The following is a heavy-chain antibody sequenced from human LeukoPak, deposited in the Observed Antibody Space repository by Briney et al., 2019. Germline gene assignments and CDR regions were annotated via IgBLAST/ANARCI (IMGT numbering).Heavy chain of an antibody. CDR2: IIPIFGTA. D-gene: IGHD6-19*01. J-gene: IGHJ4*02. Sequence: AVKVSCKSSGCTFSSYAISWVRQAPGQGLEWMGGIIPIFGTANYVQKFQGRVTITADGYTGTAYMELSSLRSEDTAVYYCARDGRSGWVFDYWGQGTLVTVSS. V-gene: IGHV1-69*13. CDR1: GCTFSSYA. CDR3: ARDGRSGWVFDY.